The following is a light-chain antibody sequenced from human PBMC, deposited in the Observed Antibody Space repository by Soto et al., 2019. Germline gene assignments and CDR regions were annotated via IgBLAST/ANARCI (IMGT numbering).Light chain of an antibody. CDR2: DVS. CDR3: SSYTTTRTRV. Sequence: QSALTQPASVSGSPGQSITISCTGKSSDVGGYDYVSWYQQHPGKAPKLMIYDVSNRPSGVSNRFSGSKSGSTASLTISGLQAEDEADYYCSSYTTTRTRVFGTGTKVTVL. V-gene: IGLV2-14*03. J-gene: IGLJ1*01. CDR1: SSDVGGYDY.